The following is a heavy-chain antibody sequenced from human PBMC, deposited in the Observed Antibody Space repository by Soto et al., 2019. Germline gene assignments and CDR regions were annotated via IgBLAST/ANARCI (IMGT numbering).Heavy chain of an antibody. V-gene: IGHV1-3*01. CDR2: INAGNGKT. D-gene: IGHD6-19*01. J-gene: IGHJ4*02. Sequence: QVQLVQSGAEVKKPGASVKVSCKASGYTFTSYAMHWVRQAPGQRLEWMGWINAGNGKTKYSQKFQGRVTITRDTSASTAYMELSSLRSEDTAVYYCARDLMAVAGTGFDYWGQGTLVTVSS. CDR1: GYTFTSYA. CDR3: ARDLMAVAGTGFDY.